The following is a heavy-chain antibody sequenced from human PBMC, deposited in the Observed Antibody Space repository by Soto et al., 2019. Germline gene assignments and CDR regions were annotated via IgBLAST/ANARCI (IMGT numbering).Heavy chain of an antibody. CDR2: IYYSGST. CDR3: AREFYYGSGSYFFGY. D-gene: IGHD3-10*01. J-gene: IGHJ4*02. CDR1: GGSISSYY. V-gene: IGHV4-59*13. Sequence: QVQLQESGPGLVKPSETLSLTCTVSGGSISSYYWSWIRQPPGKGLEWFGYIYYSGSTNYNPSLKRRVPISVDTSKNQFTLKLSSVTAADTAVYYCAREFYYGSGSYFFGYWGQGTLVTVSS.